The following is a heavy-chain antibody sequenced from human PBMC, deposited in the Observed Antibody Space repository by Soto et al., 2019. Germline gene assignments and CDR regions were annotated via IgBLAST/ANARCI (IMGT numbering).Heavy chain of an antibody. CDR3: ARGISHGMDV. V-gene: IGHV3-21*01. Sequence: EVQLVESGGGLVKPGGSLRLSCAASGFTFSSYSMNWDRQAPGKGLEWVSSISSSSSYIYYADSVKGRFTISRDNAKNSLYLQMNSLTAEDTAAYYCARGISHGMDVWGEGTTVTVSS. CDR2: ISSSSSYI. CDR1: GFTFSSYS. J-gene: IGHJ6*04.